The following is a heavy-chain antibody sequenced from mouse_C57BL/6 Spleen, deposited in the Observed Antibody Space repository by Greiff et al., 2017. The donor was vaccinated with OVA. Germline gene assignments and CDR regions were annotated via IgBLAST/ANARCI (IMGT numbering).Heavy chain of an antibody. V-gene: IGHV2-2*01. Sequence: QVQLQQSGPGLVQPSQSLSITCTVSGFSLTSYGVHWVRQSPGKGLEWLGVIWSGGSTDYNAAFISRLSISKDNSKSQVFFKMNSLQADDTAIYYCARNYEGWFAYWGQGTLVTVSA. CDR1: GFSLTSYG. CDR3: ARNYEGWFAY. J-gene: IGHJ3*01. D-gene: IGHD2-3*01. CDR2: IWSGGST.